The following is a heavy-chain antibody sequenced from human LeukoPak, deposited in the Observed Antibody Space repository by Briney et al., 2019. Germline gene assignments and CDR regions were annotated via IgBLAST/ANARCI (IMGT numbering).Heavy chain of an antibody. V-gene: IGHV3-7*01. Sequence: GGSLRLSCAASGFTSSSYWMSWVRQAPGKGLEWVANIKQDGSEKYYVDSVKGRFTISRDNAKNSLYLQMNSLRAEDTAVYYCARDRYSSSWYRWFDPWGQGTLVTVSS. CDR1: GFTSSSYW. CDR2: IKQDGSEK. CDR3: ARDRYSSSWYRWFDP. J-gene: IGHJ5*02. D-gene: IGHD6-13*01.